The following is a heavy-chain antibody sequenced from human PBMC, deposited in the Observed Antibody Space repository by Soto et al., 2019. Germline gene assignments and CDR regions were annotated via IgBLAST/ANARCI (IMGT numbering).Heavy chain of an antibody. Sequence: QITLKESGPTLVKPTQTLTLTCFFSGFSLSSSGVGVGWIRQPPGKALEWLALIYWDDDKHYSPSLKTRLTITKDTSKNQVVLTLTNVDPVDTGTYYCARISSGFGELFDYWGLGTLVTVSS. CDR1: GFSLSSSGVG. CDR3: ARISSGFGELFDY. D-gene: IGHD3-10*01. J-gene: IGHJ4*02. V-gene: IGHV2-5*02. CDR2: IYWDDDK.